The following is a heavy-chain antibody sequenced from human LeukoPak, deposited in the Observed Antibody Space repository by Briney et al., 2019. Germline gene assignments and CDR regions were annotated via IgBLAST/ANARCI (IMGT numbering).Heavy chain of an antibody. CDR1: GFTFSSYA. CDR3: AKGGPGHSSSWTPFDY. Sequence: GGSLRLSCAASGFTFSSYAMSWVRQAPGKGLEWVSAISGSGGSTYYADSVKGRFTISRDNSKNTLYLQMNSLRAEDTAVYYCAKGGPGHSSSWTPFDYWGQGTLVTVSS. D-gene: IGHD6-13*01. CDR2: ISGSGGST. J-gene: IGHJ4*02. V-gene: IGHV3-23*01.